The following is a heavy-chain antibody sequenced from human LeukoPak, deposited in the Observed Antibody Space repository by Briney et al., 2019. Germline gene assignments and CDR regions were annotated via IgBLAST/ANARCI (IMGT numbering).Heavy chain of an antibody. V-gene: IGHV3-64*01. Sequence: GGSLRLSCAASGFTFSSYAMHWVRQAPGKGLEYVSAISSNGGSTYYANSVKGRFTISRDNSKNTLYLQMGSLRAEDMAVYYCAREGAVARMTDYWGQGTLATVSS. CDR2: ISSNGGST. CDR1: GFTFSSYA. J-gene: IGHJ4*02. D-gene: IGHD6-19*01. CDR3: AREGAVARMTDY.